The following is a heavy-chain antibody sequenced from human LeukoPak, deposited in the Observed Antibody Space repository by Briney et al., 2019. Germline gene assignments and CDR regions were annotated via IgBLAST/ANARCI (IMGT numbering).Heavy chain of an antibody. D-gene: IGHD3-22*01. CDR2: IDGSSSDI. CDR3: ARRGYYDYSGFDY. Sequence: SGGSLRLSCAGSEFTFSSYSMHWVRQAPGKGLEWVSSIDGSSSDIYYADSVKGRFTISRDNSKNSLYLQMKSLRAEDTALYYCARRGYYDYSGFDYWGQGTLVTVSS. V-gene: IGHV3-21*01. J-gene: IGHJ4*02. CDR1: EFTFSSYS.